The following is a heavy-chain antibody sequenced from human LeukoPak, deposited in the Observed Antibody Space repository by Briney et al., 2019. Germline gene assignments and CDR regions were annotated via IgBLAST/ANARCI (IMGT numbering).Heavy chain of an antibody. J-gene: IGHJ5*02. CDR1: GGTFSSYA. D-gene: IGHD3-22*01. CDR3: ARDEYYYDSSGYYH. V-gene: IGHV1-69*05. CDR2: IIPIFGTA. Sequence: SVKVSCKASGGTFSSYAISWVRQAPGQRLEWMGRIIPIFGTANYAQEFQGRVTITTDESTSTAYMELSSLRSEDTAVYYCARDEYYYDSSGYYHWGQGTLVTVSS.